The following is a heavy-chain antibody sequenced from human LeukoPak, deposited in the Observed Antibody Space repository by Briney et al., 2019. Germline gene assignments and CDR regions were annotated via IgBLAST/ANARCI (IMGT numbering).Heavy chain of an antibody. Sequence: PPGGSLRLSCAASGFTFSSSAMSWVRQAPGKGLEWVSSISGSGSGGSTYYADSVKGRFTISRDNSKNTLYLQMNSLRVDDTAVYYCARRDIVVVVSASDYWGQGTLVTVSS. CDR3: ARRDIVVVVSASDY. J-gene: IGHJ4*02. V-gene: IGHV3-23*01. CDR1: GFTFSSSA. D-gene: IGHD2-15*01. CDR2: ISGSGSGGST.